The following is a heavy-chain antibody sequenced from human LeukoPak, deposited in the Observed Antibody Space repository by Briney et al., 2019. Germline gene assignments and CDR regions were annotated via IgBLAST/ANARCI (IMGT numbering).Heavy chain of an antibody. CDR3: ARTYYDFWSGSGAI. V-gene: IGHV4-39*01. CDR2: IYYSGST. D-gene: IGHD3-3*01. Sequence: PSETLSLTCTVPGGSISSSSYYWGWIRQPPGKGLEWIGSIYYSGSTYYNPSLKSRVTISVDTSKNQFSLKLSSVTAADTAVYYCARTYYDFWSGSGAIWGQGTMVTVSS. J-gene: IGHJ3*02. CDR1: GGSISSSSYY.